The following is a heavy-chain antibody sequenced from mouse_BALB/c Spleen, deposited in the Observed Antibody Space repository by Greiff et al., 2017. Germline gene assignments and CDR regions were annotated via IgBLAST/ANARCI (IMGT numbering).Heavy chain of an antibody. D-gene: IGHD2-2*01. CDR3: ARGWLRRENAMDY. Sequence: QVQLQQPGAELVKPGASVKLSCKASGYTFTSYWMHWVKQRPGQGLEWIGEINPSNGRTNYNEKFKSKATLTVDKSSSTAYMQLSSLTSEDSAVYYCARGWLRRENAMDYGGQGTSVTVSA. CDR2: INPSNGRT. CDR1: GYTFTSYW. J-gene: IGHJ4*01. V-gene: IGHV1S81*02.